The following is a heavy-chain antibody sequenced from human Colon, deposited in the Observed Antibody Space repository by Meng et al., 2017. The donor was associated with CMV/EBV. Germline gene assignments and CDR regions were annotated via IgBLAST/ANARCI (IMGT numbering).Heavy chain of an antibody. CDR2: IYSGGST. V-gene: IGHV3-66*01. Sequence: VESWVDLVQPGGSLSLSWAASGFTVSSTHMSWVRQAPGKGLEWVSVIYSGGSTFYADSVKGRFTISRDNSKNTLYLQMNSLSAEDTAVYYCARGYSGTSSWGQGTLVTVSS. CDR1: GFTVSSTH. D-gene: IGHD1-26*01. J-gene: IGHJ4*02. CDR3: ARGYSGTSS.